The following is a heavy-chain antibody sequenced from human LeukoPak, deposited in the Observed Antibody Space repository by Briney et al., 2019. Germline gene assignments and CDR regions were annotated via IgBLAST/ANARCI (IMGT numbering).Heavy chain of an antibody. V-gene: IGHV1-8*01. Sequence: GASVKVSCKASGDSFHINDINWVRQATGQGLEWMGWMNPNSGNTGYAQKFQGRVTMTRNTSISTAYMELTDLRSEGTAVYYCARVTAAGTWTFDIWGQGTTVTVSS. D-gene: IGHD6-13*01. CDR1: GDSFHIND. J-gene: IGHJ3*02. CDR2: MNPNSGNT. CDR3: ARVTAAGTWTFDI.